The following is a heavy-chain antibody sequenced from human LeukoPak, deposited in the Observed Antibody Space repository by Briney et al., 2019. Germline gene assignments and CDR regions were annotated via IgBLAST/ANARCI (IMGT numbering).Heavy chain of an antibody. CDR2: INHSGST. V-gene: IGHV4-39*07. D-gene: IGHD2-21*01. CDR1: GGSISSSSYY. CDR3: ARVRRAAGVKYYFDY. J-gene: IGHJ4*02. Sequence: SETLSLTCTVSGGSISSSSYYWGWIRQPPGKGLEWIGEINHSGSTNYNPSLKSRVTISVDTSKNQFSLKLSSVTAADTAMYYCARVRRAAGVKYYFDYWGQGTLVTVSS.